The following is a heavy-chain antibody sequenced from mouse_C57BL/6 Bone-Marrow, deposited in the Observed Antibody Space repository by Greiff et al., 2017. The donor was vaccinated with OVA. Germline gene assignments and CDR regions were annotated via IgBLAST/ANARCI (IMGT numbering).Heavy chain of an antibody. J-gene: IGHJ2*01. CDR2: INPSTGGT. CDR1: GYSFTGYY. D-gene: IGHD1-1*01. CDR3: ARRNYGPYYFDY. Sequence: EVQLVESGPELVKPGASVKISCKASGYSFTGYYMNWVKQSPEKSLEWIGEINPSTGGTTYNQKFKAKATLTVDKSSSTAYMQLKSLTSEDSAVYYCARRNYGPYYFDYWGQGTTLTVSS. V-gene: IGHV1-42*01.